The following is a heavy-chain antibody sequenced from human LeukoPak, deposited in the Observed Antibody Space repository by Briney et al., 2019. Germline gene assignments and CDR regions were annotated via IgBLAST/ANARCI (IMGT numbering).Heavy chain of an antibody. Sequence: SVKVSCKASGGTFSSYAISWVRQAPGQGLEWMGRIIPILGIANYAQKFQGRVTITADKSTSTAYMELSSLRSEDTAVYYCARSFDSRRRYSSIQFDPWGQGTLVTVSS. CDR3: ARSFDSRRRYSSIQFDP. V-gene: IGHV1-69*04. CDR1: GGTFSSYA. D-gene: IGHD6-13*01. J-gene: IGHJ5*02. CDR2: IIPILGIA.